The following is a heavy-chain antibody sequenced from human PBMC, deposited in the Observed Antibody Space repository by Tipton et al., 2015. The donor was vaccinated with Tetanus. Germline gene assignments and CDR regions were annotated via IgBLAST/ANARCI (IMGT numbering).Heavy chain of an antibody. J-gene: IGHJ5*01. CDR2: ISGHSTYI. V-gene: IGHV3-21*01. D-gene: IGHD2-21*01. CDR3: ARRGEARANWFDS. Sequence: SLRLSCQGSGSNFGDFNMNWIRQTPGKGLQWVSSISGHSTYIHYAESVRGRFSVSRDNAENSLYLQMNTLRDDDTAVYYCARRGEARANWFDSWGQGTLVTVSS. CDR1: GSNFGDFN.